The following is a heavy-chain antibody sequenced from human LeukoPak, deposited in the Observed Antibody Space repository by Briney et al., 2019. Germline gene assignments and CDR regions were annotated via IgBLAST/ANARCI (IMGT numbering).Heavy chain of an antibody. V-gene: IGHV1-2*02. D-gene: IGHD5-12*01. J-gene: IGHJ4*02. Sequence: ASVTVSCKASRYTFTGYYMHWVRQAPGQGLEWMGWVNPNSGATNYAQKFQGRVTMTRDTSISTAYMEVSRLRYDDTAVYYCARGDISGYDRYFAYWGQGILVTVSA. CDR3: ARGDISGYDRYFAY. CDR1: RYTFTGYY. CDR2: VNPNSGAT.